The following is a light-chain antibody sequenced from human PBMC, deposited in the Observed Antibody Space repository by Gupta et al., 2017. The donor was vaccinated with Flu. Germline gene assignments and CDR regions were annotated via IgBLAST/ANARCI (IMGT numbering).Light chain of an antibody. CDR1: QSISAR. CDR3: QQENSCLWT. Sequence: DIQMTQSRPTLSASVGDRLSIPCRASQSISARLAWYHQKPGKAPKLLIYQASRLESGVPSRFSGSGFETEFTLTISGLQPDDFANYYCQQENSCLWTFGQGTKVEMK. J-gene: IGKJ1*01. CDR2: QAS. V-gene: IGKV1-5*03.